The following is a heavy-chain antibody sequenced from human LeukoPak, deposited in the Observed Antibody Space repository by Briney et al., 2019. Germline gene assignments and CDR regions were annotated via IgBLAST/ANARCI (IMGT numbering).Heavy chain of an antibody. D-gene: IGHD1-7*01. CDR3: ARGDNNSTWNYSFDY. J-gene: IGHJ4*02. CDR1: GFTFSSYE. CDR2: ISSSGSTI. Sequence: GGSLRLSCAASGFTFSSYEMNWVRQAPGKGLEWVSYISSSGSTIYYADSVKGRFTISRDNAKNSLYLQMNSLRAEDTAVYYCARGDNNSTWNYSFDYWAQGTLVTVSS. V-gene: IGHV3-48*03.